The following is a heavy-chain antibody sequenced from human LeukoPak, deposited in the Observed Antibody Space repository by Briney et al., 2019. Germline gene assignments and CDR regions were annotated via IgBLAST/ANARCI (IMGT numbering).Heavy chain of an antibody. Sequence: ASVKVSCKASGYTFTSYGISWVRQAPGQGLEWMGWISAYNSNTNYAQKLQGRVTMTTDTSTSTAYMELRSLRSDDTAVYYCAREKPRPGYSSSWYWFDPWGQGTLVTVSS. CDR3: AREKPRPGYSSSWYWFDP. D-gene: IGHD6-13*01. CDR1: GYTFTSYG. J-gene: IGHJ5*02. CDR2: ISAYNSNT. V-gene: IGHV1-18*04.